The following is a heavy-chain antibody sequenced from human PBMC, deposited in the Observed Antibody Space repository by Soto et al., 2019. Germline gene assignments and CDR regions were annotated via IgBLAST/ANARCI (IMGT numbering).Heavy chain of an antibody. V-gene: IGHV3-30*18. CDR3: AKDNGGATPDPYYDFDY. D-gene: IGHD1-26*01. Sequence: QVQLVESGGGVVQPGRSLRLSCAASGFTFSSYGMHWVRQAPGKGLEWVAVISYDGSNKYYADSVKGRFTISRDNSKNTLYLQMNSLRAEDKAVYYCAKDNGGATPDPYYDFDYWGQGTLVTVSS. CDR1: GFTFSSYG. CDR2: ISYDGSNK. J-gene: IGHJ4*02.